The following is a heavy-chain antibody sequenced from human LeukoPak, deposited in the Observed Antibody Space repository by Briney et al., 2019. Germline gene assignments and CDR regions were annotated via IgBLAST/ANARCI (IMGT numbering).Heavy chain of an antibody. CDR2: INHSGST. CDR1: GGSFSGYY. J-gene: IGHJ4*02. D-gene: IGHD1-26*01. V-gene: IGHV4-34*01. Sequence: PSETLSVTCAVYGGSFSGYYCSWIRQPPGKGLEWIGEINHSGSTNYNPSLKSRVTISVDTSKNQFSLKLSSVTAADTAVYYCASESASGGDYWGQGTLVTVSS. CDR3: ASESASGGDY.